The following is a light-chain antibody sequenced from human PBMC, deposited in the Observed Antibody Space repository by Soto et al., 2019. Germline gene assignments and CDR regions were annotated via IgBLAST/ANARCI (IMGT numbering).Light chain of an antibody. J-gene: IGKJ4*01. CDR3: QQYYSFPLT. CDR2: DSY. CDR1: QGIRGS. Sequence: DIQLTQSPASLSASVGDRVTITCRASQGIRGSLAWYQQKPEKAPKSLIYDSYNLQNGVPSRFSGSASGTDFTLTISSLQPEDFATYYCQQYYSFPLTFGGGTTVQI. V-gene: IGKV1D-16*01.